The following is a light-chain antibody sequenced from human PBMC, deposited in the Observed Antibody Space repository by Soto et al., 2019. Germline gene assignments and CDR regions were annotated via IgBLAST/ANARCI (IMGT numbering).Light chain of an antibody. V-gene: IGKV3-11*01. CDR2: DAS. CDR1: QSVSSY. Sequence: ELVLTQSPATLSLSPGERATLSCRASQSVSSYLAWYQQKPGQAPRLLIYDASNSATGIPARFSGSGSVTDFTLAISSLEPEDFAVYYCQQRSNSPVTFGPGTKVDIK. CDR3: QQRSNSPVT. J-gene: IGKJ3*01.